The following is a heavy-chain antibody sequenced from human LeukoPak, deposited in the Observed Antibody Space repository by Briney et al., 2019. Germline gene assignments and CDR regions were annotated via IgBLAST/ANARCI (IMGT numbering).Heavy chain of an antibody. V-gene: IGHV4-39*07. CDR3: ARVWVFPYYYYMDV. D-gene: IGHD2-21*01. J-gene: IGHJ6*03. CDR2: IYYSGST. CDR1: GGSISSYY. Sequence: PSETLSLTCTVSGGSISSYYWGWIRQPPGKGLQWIGSIYYSGSTYYNPSLKSRVTISVDTSKNQFSLRLSSVTAADTAVYYCARVWVFPYYYYMDVWGKGTTVTVSS.